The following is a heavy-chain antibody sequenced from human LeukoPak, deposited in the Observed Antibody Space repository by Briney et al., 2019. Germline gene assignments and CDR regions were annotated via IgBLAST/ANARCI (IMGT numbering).Heavy chain of an antibody. CDR3: AKDLGASGGISLLIDS. Sequence: PGGSLRLSCAASGFSFSSDAMSWVRQAPGKGLELVSAISGSGGSTYYADSVKGRFTISRDNSKNTLFLQMNSLRAEETAVSSCAKDLGASGGISLLIDSWGPGTLVTVSS. V-gene: IGHV3-23*01. D-gene: IGHD2-15*01. J-gene: IGHJ4*02. CDR2: ISGSGGST. CDR1: GFSFSSDA.